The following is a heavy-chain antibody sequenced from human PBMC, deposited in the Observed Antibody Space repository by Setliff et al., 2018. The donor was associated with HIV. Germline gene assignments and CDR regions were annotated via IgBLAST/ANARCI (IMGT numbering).Heavy chain of an antibody. CDR1: GGSFSGHY. D-gene: IGHD3-22*01. Sequence: SETLSLTCAVYGGSFSGHYWSWIRQPPGKGLEWIGEINHSGSTNYNPSLKSRVTISVDTSKNQFSLKLSSVTVADTAVYYCARGRRGWLVTSLDYWGLGTQVTVSS. CDR2: INHSGST. CDR3: ARGRRGWLVTSLDY. V-gene: IGHV4-34*01. J-gene: IGHJ4*02.